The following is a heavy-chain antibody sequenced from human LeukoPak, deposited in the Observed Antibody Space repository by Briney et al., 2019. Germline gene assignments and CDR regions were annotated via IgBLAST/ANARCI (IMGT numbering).Heavy chain of an antibody. CDR1: GGSFSGYY. CDR3: ARIQSGGFDY. Sequence: SETLSLTCAVYGGSFSGYYWSWIRQPPGEGLEWIGEINHSGSTNYNPSLKSRVTISVDTSKNQFSLKLSSVTAADTAVYYCARIQSGGFDYWGQGTLVTVSS. J-gene: IGHJ4*02. D-gene: IGHD1-26*01. CDR2: INHSGST. V-gene: IGHV4-34*01.